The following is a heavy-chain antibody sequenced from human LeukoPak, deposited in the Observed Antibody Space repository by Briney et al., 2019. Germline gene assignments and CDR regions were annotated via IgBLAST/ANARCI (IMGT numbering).Heavy chain of an antibody. V-gene: IGHV4-34*01. D-gene: IGHD3-10*01. Sequence: SETLSLTCAVYGGSFSGYYWGWIRQPPGKGLEWIGEISHSGSTNYNPSLKSRVTISVDTSKNQFSLKLSSVTAADTAVYYCARRRITMVRGDFDPWGQGTLVTVSS. J-gene: IGHJ5*02. CDR2: ISHSGST. CDR1: GGSFSGYY. CDR3: ARRRITMVRGDFDP.